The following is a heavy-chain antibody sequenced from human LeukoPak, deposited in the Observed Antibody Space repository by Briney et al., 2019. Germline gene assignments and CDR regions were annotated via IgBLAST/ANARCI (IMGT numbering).Heavy chain of an antibody. CDR2: ISYDGSNK. V-gene: IGHV3-30*04. CDR1: GFTFSSYA. CDR3: ASTAMVPNYYYYYMDV. J-gene: IGHJ6*03. D-gene: IGHD5-18*01. Sequence: GRSLRLSCAASGFTFSSYAMHWVRQAPGKGLEWVAVISYDGSNKYYADSVKGRFTISRDNSKNTLYLQMNSLRAEDTAVYYCASTAMVPNYYYYYMDVWGKGTTVTVSS.